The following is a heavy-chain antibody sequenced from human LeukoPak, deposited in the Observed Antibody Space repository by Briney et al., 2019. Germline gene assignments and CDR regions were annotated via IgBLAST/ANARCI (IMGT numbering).Heavy chain of an antibody. CDR1: GFTFSSYN. J-gene: IGHJ4*02. Sequence: GGSLRLSCAASGFTFSSYNMNWVRQAPGKGLEWVSYISSSSSTTHYADSVKGRFTISRDNAKNSLYLQMNSLRAEDTAVYYCARGLVWTSSGWFFDYWGQGTLITVSS. D-gene: IGHD6-19*01. V-gene: IGHV3-48*04. CDR3: ARGLVWTSSGWFFDY. CDR2: ISSSSSTT.